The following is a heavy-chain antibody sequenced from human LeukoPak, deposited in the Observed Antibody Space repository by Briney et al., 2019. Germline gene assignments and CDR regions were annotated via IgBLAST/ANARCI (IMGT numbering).Heavy chain of an antibody. CDR3: ARVPQLAIPYYYYYMDV. CDR1: GGSISSSSYY. D-gene: IGHD6-13*01. CDR2: IYYSGST. Sequence: SSETLSLTCTVSGGSISSSSYYWGWIRQPPGKGLEWIGSIYYSGSTYYNPSLKSRVTISVDTSKNQFSLKLSSVTAADTAEYYCARVPQLAIPYYYYYMDVWGKGTTVTVSS. V-gene: IGHV4-39*01. J-gene: IGHJ6*03.